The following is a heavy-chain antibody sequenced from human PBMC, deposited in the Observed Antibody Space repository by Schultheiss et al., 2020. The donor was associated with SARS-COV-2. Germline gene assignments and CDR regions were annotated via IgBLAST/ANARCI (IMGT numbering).Heavy chain of an antibody. CDR2: IYYSGNT. J-gene: IGHJ4*02. D-gene: IGHD6-19*01. CDR3: ARGIRAGSDFDY. Sequence: SETLSLTCTVSGGSISSSSYYWGWIRQPPGKGLEWIGSIYYSGNTYYNPSLKSRVTIFVDTPKNQFSLKLSSVTAADTAVYYCARGIRAGSDFDYWGQGTLVTVSS. V-gene: IGHV4-39*01. CDR1: GGSISSSSYY.